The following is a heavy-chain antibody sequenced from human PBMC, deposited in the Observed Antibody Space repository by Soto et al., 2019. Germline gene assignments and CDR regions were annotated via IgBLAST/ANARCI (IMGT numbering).Heavy chain of an antibody. CDR2: ISSSGSTI. V-gene: IGHV3-11*01. D-gene: IGHD6-13*01. CDR1: GFTFSDYY. Sequence: GGSLRLSCAASGFTFSDYYMSWIRQAPGKGLEWVSYISSSGSTIYYADSVKGRFTISRDNAKNSLCLQMNSLRAEDTAVYYCAVAAAAGGFDYWGQGTLVTVSS. CDR3: AVAAAAGGFDY. J-gene: IGHJ4*02.